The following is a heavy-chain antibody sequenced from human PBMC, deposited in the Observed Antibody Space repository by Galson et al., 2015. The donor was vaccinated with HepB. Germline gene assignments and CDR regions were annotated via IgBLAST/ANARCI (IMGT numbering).Heavy chain of an antibody. Sequence: SLRLSCAASGFTFHDYSMHWVRQAPGKGLEWVSLISRDGSDTYFADSVRGRFTISRDNNKNSLYLQMNNLRTEDTALYYCAKEASYSHWSSFDYWGPGTLVSISS. CDR3: AKEASYSHWSSFDY. D-gene: IGHD2-8*02. CDR1: GFTFHDYS. CDR2: ISRDGSDT. J-gene: IGHJ4*02. V-gene: IGHV3-43*01.